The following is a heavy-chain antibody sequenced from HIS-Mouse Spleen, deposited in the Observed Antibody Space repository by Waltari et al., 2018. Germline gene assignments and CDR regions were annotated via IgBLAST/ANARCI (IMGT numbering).Heavy chain of an antibody. V-gene: IGHV4-39*07. CDR3: ARAPTGFLEWFDAFDI. CDR1: GGSLSRSRYC. D-gene: IGHD3-3*01. J-gene: IGHJ3*02. CDR2: IYYSGST. Sequence: QLQLQESGPGLVKPSETLSLTCTVPGGSLSRSRYCWGWIRQPPGKGLEWIGVIYYSGSTYYNPSLKSRVTISVDTSKNQFSLKLSSVTAADTAVYYCARAPTGFLEWFDAFDIWGQGTMVTVSS.